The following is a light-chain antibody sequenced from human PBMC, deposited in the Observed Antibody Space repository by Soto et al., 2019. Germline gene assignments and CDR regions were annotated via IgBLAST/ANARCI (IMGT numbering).Light chain of an antibody. CDR1: QSIDSSY. CDR3: HQYGNSPWT. V-gene: IGKV3-20*01. Sequence: EIVLTQSAGTLSWSPGDRATLSCGASQSIDSSYLAWYQQKPDQAPRLLIYGASSRATGIPDRFSGSGYGTDFTLTISRLETEDFAVYYCHQYGNSPWTFGQGTKVDIK. CDR2: GAS. J-gene: IGKJ1*01.